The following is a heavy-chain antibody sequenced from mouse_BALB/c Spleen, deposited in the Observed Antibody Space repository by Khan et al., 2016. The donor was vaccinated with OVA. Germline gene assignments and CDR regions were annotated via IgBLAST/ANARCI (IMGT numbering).Heavy chain of an antibody. CDR3: ARYYVNYWCDIDV. CDR2: IWTGGST. V-gene: IGHV2-9*02. D-gene: IGHD2-1*01. CDR1: GFSLTSYG. J-gene: IGHJ1*01. Sequence: QVQLKQSGPGQVAPSQSLSITCTVSGFSLTSYGVHWVRQPPGKGLEWLGVIWTGGSTNYNSALMSRLSISKDNSKSQVFLKMNSLQTDDTAMYCCARYYVNYWCDIDVWGAGTSVTVSS.